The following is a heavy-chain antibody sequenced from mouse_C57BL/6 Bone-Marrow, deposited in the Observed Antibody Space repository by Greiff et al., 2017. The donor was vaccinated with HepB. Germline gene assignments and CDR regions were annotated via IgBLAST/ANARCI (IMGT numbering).Heavy chain of an antibody. V-gene: IGHV1-81*01. J-gene: IGHJ1*03. CDR2: IYPRSGNT. D-gene: IGHD3-1*01. Sequence: QVTLKESGAELARPGASVKLSCKASGYTFTSYGISWVKQRTGQGLEWIGEIYPRSGNTYYNEKFKGKATLTADKSSRTAYMELRSLTSEDSAVYFCARRASSWYFDVGGTGTTVTVSS. CDR1: GYTFTSYG. CDR3: ARRASSWYFDV.